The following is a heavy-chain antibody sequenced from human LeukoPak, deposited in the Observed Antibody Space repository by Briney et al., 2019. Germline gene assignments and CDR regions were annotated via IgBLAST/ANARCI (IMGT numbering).Heavy chain of an antibody. CDR1: GFTFSSYE. CDR3: ARSEYSSGWYEVYYFDY. J-gene: IGHJ4*02. D-gene: IGHD6-19*01. CDR2: ISSSGSTI. V-gene: IGHV3-48*03. Sequence: GGSLRLSCAASGFTFSSYEMNWVRQAPGKGLEWVSYISSSGSTIYYADSVKGRFTISRDNAKNSLYLQMNSLRAEDTAVYYCARSEYSSGWYEVYYFDYWGQGTLVTVSS.